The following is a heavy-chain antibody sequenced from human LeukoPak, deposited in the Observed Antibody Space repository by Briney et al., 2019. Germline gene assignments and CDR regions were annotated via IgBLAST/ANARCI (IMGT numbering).Heavy chain of an antibody. CDR3: AVGLDYGGNSFDY. D-gene: IGHD4-23*01. CDR2: INAGNGNT. V-gene: IGHV1-3*01. Sequence: GASVTVSCKASGYTFTSYAMHWVRQAPGQRLEWMGWINAGNGNTKYSQKFQGRVTITRDTSASTAYMELSSLRSEDTAVYYCAVGLDYGGNSFDYWGQGTLVTVSS. J-gene: IGHJ4*02. CDR1: GYTFTSYA.